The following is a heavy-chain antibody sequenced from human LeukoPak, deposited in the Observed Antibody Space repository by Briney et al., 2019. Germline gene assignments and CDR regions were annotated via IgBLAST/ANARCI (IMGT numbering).Heavy chain of an antibody. V-gene: IGHV3-43*02. D-gene: IGHD3/OR15-3a*01. J-gene: IGHJ5*02. CDR3: AKDIGGLGDNWFDP. Sequence: GGSLRLSYAASGFTFDDYAMHWVRQAPGKGLEWVSLISGDGGSTYYADSVKGRFTISRDNSKNSLYLQMNSLRTEDTALYYCAKDIGGLGDNWFDPWGQGTLVTVSS. CDR2: ISGDGGST. CDR1: GFTFDDYA.